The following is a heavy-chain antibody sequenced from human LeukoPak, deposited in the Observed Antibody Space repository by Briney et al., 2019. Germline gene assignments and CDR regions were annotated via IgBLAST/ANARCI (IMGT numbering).Heavy chain of an antibody. CDR3: ARDQLRYGEPYFDY. Sequence: GGSLRLSCAASGFTFSSYGMHWVRQAPGKGLEWVAVIWYDGSNKYYADSVKGRLTISRDNSKNTLYLQMNSLRAEDTAVYYCARDQLRYGEPYFDYWGQGTLVTVSS. CDR1: GFTFSSYG. V-gene: IGHV3-33*01. D-gene: IGHD5-18*01. CDR2: IWYDGSNK. J-gene: IGHJ4*02.